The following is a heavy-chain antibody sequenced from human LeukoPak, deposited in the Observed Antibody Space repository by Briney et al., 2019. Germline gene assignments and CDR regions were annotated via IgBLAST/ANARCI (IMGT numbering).Heavy chain of an antibody. J-gene: IGHJ4*02. CDR2: IWYDGSNK. CDR1: GFPVIINY. CDR3: ARYEGYSYGEMFDY. V-gene: IGHV3-33*08. Sequence: GGSLRLSCAASGFPVIINYISWVRQAPGKGLEWVAVIWYDGSNKYYADSVKGRFTISRDNSKNTLYLQMNSLRAEDTAVYYCARYEGYSYGEMFDYWGQGTLVTVSS. D-gene: IGHD5-18*01.